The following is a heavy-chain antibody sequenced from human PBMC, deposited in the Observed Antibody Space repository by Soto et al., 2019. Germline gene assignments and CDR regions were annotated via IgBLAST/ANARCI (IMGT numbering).Heavy chain of an antibody. CDR3: AKDRRAGGNSAFYFDF. CDR2: ISATGGGT. Sequence: LILSCAASGFKFSNYAISWVRQARGKELEWVSLISATGGGTYYADSVKGRFTISRDNSHNTLYLQVHSLTAEDTAVYYCAKDRRAGGNSAFYFDFWGQGAQVTVSS. CDR1: GFKFSNYA. V-gene: IGHV3-23*01. D-gene: IGHD3-16*01. J-gene: IGHJ4*02.